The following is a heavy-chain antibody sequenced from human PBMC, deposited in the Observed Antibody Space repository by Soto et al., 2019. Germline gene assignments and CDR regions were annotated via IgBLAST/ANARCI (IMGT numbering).Heavy chain of an antibody. CDR1: GFTFSSYA. V-gene: IGHV3-23*01. Sequence: EVQLLESGGGLVQPGGSLRLSCAASGFTFSSYAMSWVRQATGKGLEWVSAISGSGGSTYYADSVKGRFTISRDNSKNTLYLQMNSLRAEDTAVYYCAKGHFPYDILTGLDYWGQGTLVTVSS. CDR3: AKGHFPYDILTGLDY. CDR2: ISGSGGST. D-gene: IGHD3-9*01. J-gene: IGHJ4*02.